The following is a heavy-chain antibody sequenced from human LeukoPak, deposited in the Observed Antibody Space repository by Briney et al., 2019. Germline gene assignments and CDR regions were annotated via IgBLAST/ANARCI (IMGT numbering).Heavy chain of an antibody. V-gene: IGHV4-59*01. CDR3: ARNSRGYFDY. Sequence: SETLSLTCTVSGGSISSYYWGWIRQPPGKGLEWIGYTYYSGSTNYNPSLKSRVTISVDTSKNQFSLKLSSVTAADTAVYYCARNSRGYFDYWGQGTLVTVSS. D-gene: IGHD2/OR15-2a*01. J-gene: IGHJ4*02. CDR1: GGSISSYY. CDR2: TYYSGST.